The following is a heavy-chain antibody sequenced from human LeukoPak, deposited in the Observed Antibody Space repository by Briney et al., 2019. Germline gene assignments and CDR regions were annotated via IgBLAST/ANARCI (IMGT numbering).Heavy chain of an antibody. Sequence: PGGTLRPSCSASGFTFSSYAMSWIRQAPGKGLEWVSAITASGGTTYYADSVKGRFTISRDNSQNTLFLQMNSLRAEDTAVYYCARRAGAYSHPYDYWGQGTLVTVSS. J-gene: IGHJ4*02. CDR2: ITASGGTT. CDR1: GFTFSSYA. V-gene: IGHV3-23*01. D-gene: IGHD4/OR15-4a*01. CDR3: ARRAGAYSHPYDY.